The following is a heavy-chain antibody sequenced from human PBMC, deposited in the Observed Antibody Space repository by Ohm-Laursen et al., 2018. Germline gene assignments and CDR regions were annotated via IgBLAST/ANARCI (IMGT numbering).Heavy chain of an antibody. J-gene: IGHJ4*01. Sequence: SHTLSLTCTVSGGSISSYYWNWIRQPPGQGLEWIGYVSYSGSTNYNPSLKSRVTISVDTSKNQFSLKLSSVTAADTAIYYCARLPARKNTAIDYWGHGTLVTVSS. V-gene: IGHV4-59*07. CDR1: GGSISSYY. CDR2: VSYSGST. CDR3: ARLPARKNTAIDY. D-gene: IGHD5-18*01.